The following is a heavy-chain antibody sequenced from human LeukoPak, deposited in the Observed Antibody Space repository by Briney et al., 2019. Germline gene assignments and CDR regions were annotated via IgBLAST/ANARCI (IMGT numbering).Heavy chain of an antibody. V-gene: IGHV4-34*01. Sequence: SETLSLTCAVYGGSFSGYCWSWIRQPPGKGLEWIGEINHSGSTNYNPSLKSRVTISVDTSKNQFSLKLSSVTAADTAVYYCARGHEYSSSWYYFDYWGQGTLVTVSS. CDR2: INHSGST. D-gene: IGHD6-13*01. CDR1: GGSFSGYC. CDR3: ARGHEYSSSWYYFDY. J-gene: IGHJ4*02.